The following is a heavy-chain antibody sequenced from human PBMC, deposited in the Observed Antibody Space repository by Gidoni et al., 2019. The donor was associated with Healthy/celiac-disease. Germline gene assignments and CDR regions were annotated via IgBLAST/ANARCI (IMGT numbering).Heavy chain of an antibody. Sequence: EVQLLESGGGLVQPGGSLRLSCAASGFTFSSYAMRWVRQAPGKGLEWVSAISGSGGSTYYADSVKGRFTISRDNSKNTLYLQMNSLRAEDTAVYYCAKPREYYYDSSGYYSFDYWGQGTLVTVSS. J-gene: IGHJ4*02. D-gene: IGHD3-22*01. CDR2: ISGSGGST. CDR1: GFTFSSYA. V-gene: IGHV3-23*01. CDR3: AKPREYYYDSSGYYSFDY.